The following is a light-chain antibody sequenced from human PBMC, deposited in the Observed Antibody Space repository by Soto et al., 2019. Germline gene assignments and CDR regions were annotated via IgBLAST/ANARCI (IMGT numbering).Light chain of an antibody. CDR1: QSVLYSSNNKNY. CDR3: QQYYTTPWT. V-gene: IGKV4-1*01. J-gene: IGKJ1*01. Sequence: DIGMTQSPDSLAVSLGERATINCKSSQSVLYSSNNKNYLVWYQQKPGQPPKLLIYWASTRESGVPDRFSGSGSGTDFTLTISSLQAEDVAVYYCQQYYTTPWTFGQGTKVEIK. CDR2: WAS.